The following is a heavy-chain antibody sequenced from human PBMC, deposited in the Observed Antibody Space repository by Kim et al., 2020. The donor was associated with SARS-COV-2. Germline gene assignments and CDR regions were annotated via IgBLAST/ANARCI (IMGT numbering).Heavy chain of an antibody. Sequence: SETLSLTCTVSGGSVSSGSYYWSWIRQPPGKGLEWIGYIYYSGSTNYNPSLKSRVTISVDTSKNQFSLKLSSVTAADTAVYYCAISHSNYFAYWGQGTLVTVSS. CDR2: IYYSGST. CDR3: AISHSNYFAY. V-gene: IGHV4-61*01. D-gene: IGHD4-4*01. J-gene: IGHJ4*02. CDR1: GGSVSSGSYY.